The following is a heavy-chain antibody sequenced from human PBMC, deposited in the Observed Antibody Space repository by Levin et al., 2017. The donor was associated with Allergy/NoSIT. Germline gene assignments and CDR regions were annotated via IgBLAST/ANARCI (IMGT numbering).Heavy chain of an antibody. Sequence: VASVKVSCKASGYTFTGYYLHWVRQAPGQGLEWMGWINPNSGGTKYAQKFQGRVTMARDTSINTAYMDLSRLTSDDTALYYCAKDRGSSWSLDYWGQGTLVTVSS. D-gene: IGHD6-13*01. V-gene: IGHV1-2*02. CDR2: INPNSGGT. CDR1: GYTFTGYY. CDR3: AKDRGSSWSLDY. J-gene: IGHJ4*02.